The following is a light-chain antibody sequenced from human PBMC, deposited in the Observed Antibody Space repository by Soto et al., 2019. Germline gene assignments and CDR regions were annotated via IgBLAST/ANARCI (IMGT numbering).Light chain of an antibody. Sequence: EIVLTQSPATLSLSPGERATLSCRAXXXIGHYLAWYKQKPGQSPRLLIYDASNRATDIPVRFSGSGSGTDFTLTISGLDPEDFAVYYCQHRSSWPWTFGQGTRVEVK. V-gene: IGKV3-11*01. J-gene: IGKJ1*01. CDR2: DAS. CDR1: XXIGHY. CDR3: QHRSSWPWT.